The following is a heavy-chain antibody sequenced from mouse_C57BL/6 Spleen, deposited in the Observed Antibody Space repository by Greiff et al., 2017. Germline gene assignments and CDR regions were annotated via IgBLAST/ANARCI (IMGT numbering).Heavy chain of an antibody. V-gene: IGHV1-82*01. CDR1: GYAFSSSW. Sequence: QVQLQQSGPELVKPGASVKISCKASGYAFSSSWMNWVKQRPGKGLEWIGRIYPGDGDTNYNGKFKGKATLTADKPSSTAYMQLSSLTSEDSAVYFCARMGNDYLFAYWGQGTLVTVSA. CDR3: ARMGNDYLFAY. J-gene: IGHJ3*01. D-gene: IGHD2-4*01. CDR2: IYPGDGDT.